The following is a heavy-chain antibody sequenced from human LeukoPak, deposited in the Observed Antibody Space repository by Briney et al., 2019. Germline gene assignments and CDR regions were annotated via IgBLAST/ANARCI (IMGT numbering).Heavy chain of an antibody. D-gene: IGHD5-18*01. Sequence: GGSLRLSCAASGFTFSSYVMNWVRQAPGKGLEWVSSITSSGGSTYYADSVKGRFTISRDNSKNTLYLQMNSLRAEDTAVYYCAKDVTRGYSYGRIDYWGQGTLVTVSS. CDR2: ITSSGGST. V-gene: IGHV3-23*01. J-gene: IGHJ4*02. CDR3: AKDVTRGYSYGRIDY. CDR1: GFTFSSYV.